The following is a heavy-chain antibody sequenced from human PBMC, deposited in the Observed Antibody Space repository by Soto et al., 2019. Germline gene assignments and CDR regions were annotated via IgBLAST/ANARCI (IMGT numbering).Heavy chain of an antibody. CDR3: ARSSGYYYLDY. CDR2: INAGNGNT. D-gene: IGHD3-22*01. CDR1: GYTFTNYA. V-gene: IGHV1-3*01. J-gene: IGHJ4*02. Sequence: GASVKVSCKASGYTFTNYAMHWVRQAPGQRLEWMGWINAGNGNTKYSQQFQGRVTITRDTSASTAYMELSGLRSEDTAVYYCARSSGYYYLDYWGQGTLVTVSS.